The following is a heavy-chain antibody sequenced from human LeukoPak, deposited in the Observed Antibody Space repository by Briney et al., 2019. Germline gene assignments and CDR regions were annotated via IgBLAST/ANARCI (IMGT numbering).Heavy chain of an antibody. CDR2: ISAYNGNT. CDR3: ARITEGSLSVDC. V-gene: IGHV1-18*01. Sequence: ASVKVSCKASGYTFTSYGISWVRQDPGQGLEWMGWISAYNGNTNYAQTPPGRVTITTDTSTSTAYMELRSLRSDDTAVYYCARITEGSLSVDCWGQGTLVTVSS. J-gene: IGHJ4*02. D-gene: IGHD1-26*01. CDR1: GYTFTSYG.